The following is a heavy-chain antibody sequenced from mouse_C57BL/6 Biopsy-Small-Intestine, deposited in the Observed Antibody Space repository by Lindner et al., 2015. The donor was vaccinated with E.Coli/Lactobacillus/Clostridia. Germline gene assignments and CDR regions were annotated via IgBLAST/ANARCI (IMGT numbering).Heavy chain of an antibody. Sequence: VQLXESGPGLVKPSQTVFLTCTVTGISITTGNYRWSWIRQFPGNELEWIGYIYYSGTITYNPSLTSRATITRDTPKNQFFLEMNSLTAEDTATYYCARDGAYDGHFDVWGTGTTVAVSS. D-gene: IGHD2-12*01. CDR3: ARDGAYDGHFDV. V-gene: IGHV3-5*01. CDR1: GISITTGNYR. J-gene: IGHJ1*03. CDR2: IYYSGTI.